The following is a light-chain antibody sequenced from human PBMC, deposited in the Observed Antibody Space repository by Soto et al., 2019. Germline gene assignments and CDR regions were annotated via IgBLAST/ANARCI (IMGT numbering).Light chain of an antibody. Sequence: ESVLTQSPGTLSLSPGERATLSCRASQTVNSRYLTWYRHKPGQAPRLLIYGASIRATGIPDRFSGSRSGADFSLTITRLEPEDSAVYYCQQFDDSRPAFTFGQGTKLEI. CDR2: GAS. CDR3: QQFDDSRPAFT. V-gene: IGKV3-20*01. J-gene: IGKJ2*01. CDR1: QTVNSRY.